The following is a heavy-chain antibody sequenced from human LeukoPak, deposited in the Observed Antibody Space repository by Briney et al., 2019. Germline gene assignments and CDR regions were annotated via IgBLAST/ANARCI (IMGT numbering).Heavy chain of an antibody. CDR2: IYYSGST. J-gene: IGHJ4*02. CDR3: ARAPYYYDSSGYYFFDY. CDR1: GGSISSYY. D-gene: IGHD3-22*01. Sequence: SETLSLICTVSGGSISSYYWSWIRQPPGKGLEWIGYIYYSGSTNYNPSLKSRVTISVDTSKNQFSLKLSSVTAADTAVYYCARAPYYYDSSGYYFFDYWGQGTLVTVSS. V-gene: IGHV4-59*01.